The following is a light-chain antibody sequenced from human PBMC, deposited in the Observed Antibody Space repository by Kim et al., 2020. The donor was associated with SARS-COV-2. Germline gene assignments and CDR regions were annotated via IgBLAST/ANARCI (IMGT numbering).Light chain of an antibody. CDR1: QG. Sequence: QGATWLQHHQGHPPKLLFYKDTNRPSGISERFSAARSGNTASLTITGLQPEDEADYYCSAWDNSLSLWVFGGGTKVTVL. CDR2: KDT. V-gene: IGLV10-54*01. CDR3: SAWDNSLSLWV. J-gene: IGLJ3*02.